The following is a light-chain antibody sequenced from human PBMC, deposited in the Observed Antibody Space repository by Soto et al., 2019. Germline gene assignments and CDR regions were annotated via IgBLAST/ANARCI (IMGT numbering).Light chain of an antibody. CDR3: GSYTTSTARFV. J-gene: IGLJ1*01. Sequence: QPVLTQPPSVSGAPGQRVTISCTGSSSNIGAGYDVHWYQQLPGTAPKLLIYGNSNRPSGVPDRFSGSKSGNTASLAISGLQAEDEADYYCGSYTTSTARFVFGTGTKVTVL. CDR2: GNS. CDR1: SSNIGAGYD. V-gene: IGLV1-40*01.